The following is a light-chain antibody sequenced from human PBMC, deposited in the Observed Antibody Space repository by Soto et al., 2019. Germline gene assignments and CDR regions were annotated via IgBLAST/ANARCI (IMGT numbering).Light chain of an antibody. CDR2: KAS. CDR3: QQYNSYSRT. V-gene: IGKV1-5*03. Sequence: IRMTQSPSSLSASTGDRVTITCRASQSISSWLAWYQQKPGKAPKLLIYKASSLESGVPSRFSGSGSGTEFTLTISSLQPDDFATYYCQQYNSYSRTFGQGTKV. CDR1: QSISSW. J-gene: IGKJ1*01.